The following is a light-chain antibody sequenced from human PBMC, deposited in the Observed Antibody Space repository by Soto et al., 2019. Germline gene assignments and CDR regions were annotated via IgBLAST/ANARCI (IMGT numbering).Light chain of an antibody. V-gene: IGKV3-20*01. CDR2: GAS. Sequence: EFVLTQSPGTLSLSPGERATLSCRASQSVSSSYLARYQQKPGQAPRLLIYGASSRATGIPDRFSGSGSGTDFTLTISRLEPEDFAVYYCQQYGSSLFTFGPGTKVDIK. J-gene: IGKJ3*01. CDR1: QSVSSSY. CDR3: QQYGSSLFT.